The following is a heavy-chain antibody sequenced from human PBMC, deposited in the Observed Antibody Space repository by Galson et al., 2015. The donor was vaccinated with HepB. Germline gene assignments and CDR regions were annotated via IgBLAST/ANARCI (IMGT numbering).Heavy chain of an antibody. CDR2: ISSSSSYI. CDR1: GFTFGSYS. D-gene: IGHD2-2*01. J-gene: IGHJ4*02. V-gene: IGHV3-21*01. Sequence: SLRLSCAASGFTFGSYSMNWVRQAPGKGLEWVSSISSSSSYIYYADSVKGRFTISRDNAKNSLYLQMNSLRAEDTAVYYCARVLPIPYCSSTSCPYYFDYWGQGTLVTVSS. CDR3: ARVLPIPYCSSTSCPYYFDY.